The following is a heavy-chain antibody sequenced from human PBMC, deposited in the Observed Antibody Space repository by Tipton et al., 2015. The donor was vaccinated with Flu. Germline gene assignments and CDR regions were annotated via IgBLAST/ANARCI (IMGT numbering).Heavy chain of an antibody. Sequence: TLSLTCAVYGGSFSGYYWSWIRQPPGKGLEWIGEINHSGSTNYNPSLKSRVTITVDTSKNQLSLKLSSVTAADAAVYYCARAYYGGYSADAFDIWGQGTMVSVSS. D-gene: IGHD4-23*01. J-gene: IGHJ3*02. CDR3: ARAYYGGYSADAFDI. CDR1: GGSFSGYY. CDR2: INHSGST. V-gene: IGHV4-34*01.